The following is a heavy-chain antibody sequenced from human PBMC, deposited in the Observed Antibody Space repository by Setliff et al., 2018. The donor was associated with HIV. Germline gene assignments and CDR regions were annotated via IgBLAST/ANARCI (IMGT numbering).Heavy chain of an antibody. D-gene: IGHD6-19*01. J-gene: IGHJ4*02. CDR1: GGSFSGYY. Sequence: ETLSLTCAVYGGSFSGYYWNWIRQSPGKGLEWIGEMNHSGNTNYNPSLKSRVTISMDMSKNQFSLNLASMTAADTAVYYCARGAGQWLRLVQGDSVAYFDFWGQGMLVTVSS. CDR2: MNHSGNT. V-gene: IGHV4-34*01. CDR3: ARGAGQWLRLVQGDSVAYFDF.